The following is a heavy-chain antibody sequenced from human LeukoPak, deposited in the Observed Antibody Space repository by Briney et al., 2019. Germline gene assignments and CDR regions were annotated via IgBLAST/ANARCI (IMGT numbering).Heavy chain of an antibody. CDR2: MNPNSGNT. V-gene: IGHV1-8*01. CDR3: ARGRGCSGTSCYGGYYYYGMDV. D-gene: IGHD2-2*01. Sequence: EASVKVSCKASGYTFTSYDINWVRQATGQGLEWMGWMNPNSGNTGSVQRFQGRVTMTRNTSISTVFMELSSLRSDDTAVYYCARGRGCSGTSCYGGYYYYGMDVWGQGTTVTVS. J-gene: IGHJ6*02. CDR1: GYTFTSYD.